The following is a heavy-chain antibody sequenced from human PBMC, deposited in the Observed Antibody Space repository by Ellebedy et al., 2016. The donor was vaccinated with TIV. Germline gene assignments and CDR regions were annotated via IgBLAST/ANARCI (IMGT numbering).Heavy chain of an antibody. J-gene: IGHJ5*02. CDR1: GFNFRSYW. CDR2: IRQEGDEI. D-gene: IGHD4-17*01. V-gene: IGHV3-7*01. Sequence: GESLKISCAASGFNFRSYWMTWVRQAPGKGLEWVAKIRQEGDEIYYVESVKGRFTISRDNAKNSLFLQMNSLRVEDTAVYYCARRASYGDYAVQVNPWFDPWGQGTLVTVSS. CDR3: ARRASYGDYAVQVNPWFDP.